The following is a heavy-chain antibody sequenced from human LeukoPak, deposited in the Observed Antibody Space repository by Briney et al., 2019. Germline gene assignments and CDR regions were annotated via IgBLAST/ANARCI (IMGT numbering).Heavy chain of an antibody. CDR2: IYSGGST. J-gene: IGHJ5*02. CDR1: GFTVSSNY. CDR3: ARNVGGTSIVGDCFDP. V-gene: IGHV3-53*01. Sequence: PGGSLRLSCAASGFTVSSNYMSWVRQAPGKGLEWVSVIYSGGSTYYADSVKGRFTISRDNSKNTLYLQMNSLRAEDTAVYYCARNVGGTSIVGDCFDPWGQGTLVTVAS. D-gene: IGHD1-26*01.